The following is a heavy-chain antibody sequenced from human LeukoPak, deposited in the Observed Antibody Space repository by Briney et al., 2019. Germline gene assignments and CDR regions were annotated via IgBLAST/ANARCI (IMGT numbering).Heavy chain of an antibody. D-gene: IGHD6-13*01. Sequence: PGGSLRLSCAASGFTFSTYWMHWVRQAPGKGLVWVSRINSDGSRTSYADSVKGRFTISRDNAKNSLYLQMNSLRAEDTAVYYCAKLGSKTPPLYSSSGSPHFDYRGQGTLVTVSS. V-gene: IGHV3-74*01. CDR3: AKLGSKTPPLYSSSGSPHFDY. J-gene: IGHJ4*02. CDR2: INSDGSRT. CDR1: GFTFSTYW.